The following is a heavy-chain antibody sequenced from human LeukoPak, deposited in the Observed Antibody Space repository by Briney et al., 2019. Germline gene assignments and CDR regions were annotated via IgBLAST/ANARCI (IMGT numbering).Heavy chain of an antibody. Sequence: PGGSLRLSCAASGFTFSSYAMSWVRQAPGKGLEWVSAISGSGGSTYYADSVKGRFTISRDNSRDTLYVQMNSLRAEDTAVYYCAKGYYDYVWGSYYFDYWGQGTLVTVSS. D-gene: IGHD3-16*01. V-gene: IGHV3-23*01. CDR2: ISGSGGST. CDR1: GFTFSSYA. J-gene: IGHJ4*02. CDR3: AKGYYDYVWGSYYFDY.